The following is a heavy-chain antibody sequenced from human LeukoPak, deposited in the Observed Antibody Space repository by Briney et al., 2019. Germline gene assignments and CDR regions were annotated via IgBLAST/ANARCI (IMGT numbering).Heavy chain of an antibody. D-gene: IGHD3-10*01. CDR1: GFTFSSYA. Sequence: PGGSLRLSCAASGFTFSSYAMSWVRQAPGKGLEWVSAISGSGGSTYYADSVKGRFTISRDNSKNTLYLQMTTDRAEYSCVNDCSCYYGSWMESFDTWGQGTMHTVSS. CDR3: SCYYGSWMESFDT. J-gene: IGHJ3*02. V-gene: IGHV3-23*01. CDR2: ISGSGGST.